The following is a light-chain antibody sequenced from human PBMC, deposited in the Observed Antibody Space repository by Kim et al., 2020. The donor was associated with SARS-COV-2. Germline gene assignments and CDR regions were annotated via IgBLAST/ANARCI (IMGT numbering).Light chain of an antibody. V-gene: IGLV3-1*01. CDR2: QDN. Sequence: VSPGQTASITCSGDKWGDKYACWYQQKPGQSPVLVIYQDNKRPSGIPERFSGSNSGNTATLTISGTQAMDEADYYCQAWDSSTAGVFGGGTQLTVL. CDR1: KWGDKY. CDR3: QAWDSSTAGV. J-gene: IGLJ3*02.